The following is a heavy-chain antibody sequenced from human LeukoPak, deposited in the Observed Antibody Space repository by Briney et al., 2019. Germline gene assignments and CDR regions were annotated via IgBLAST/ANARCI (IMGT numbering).Heavy chain of an antibody. CDR1: GGSISSGSYY. CDR2: IYTSGST. J-gene: IGHJ4*02. CDR3: ASTRPDCSGGSC. V-gene: IGHV4-61*02. D-gene: IGHD2-15*01. Sequence: PSQTLSLTCTVSGGSISSGSYYWSWIRQPAGKGLERIGRIYTSGSTNYNPSLKSRVTISVDTSKNQFSLKLSSVTAADTAVYYCASTRPDCSGGSCWGQGTLVTVSS.